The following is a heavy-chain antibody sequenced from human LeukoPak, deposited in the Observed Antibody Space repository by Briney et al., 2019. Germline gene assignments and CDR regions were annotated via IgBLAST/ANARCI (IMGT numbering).Heavy chain of an antibody. J-gene: IGHJ4*02. CDR2: ISSSSNYI. CDR3: ARDPSNFDWLLYSYFDY. Sequence: GGSLRLSCAASGFTFSSYSMNWVRQAPEKGLEWVSSISSSSNYIYYADSVKGRFTISRDNAKNSLYLQMNSLRAEDTAVYYCARDPSNFDWLLYSYFDYWGQGTLVTVSS. CDR1: GFTFSSYS. D-gene: IGHD3-9*01. V-gene: IGHV3-21*01.